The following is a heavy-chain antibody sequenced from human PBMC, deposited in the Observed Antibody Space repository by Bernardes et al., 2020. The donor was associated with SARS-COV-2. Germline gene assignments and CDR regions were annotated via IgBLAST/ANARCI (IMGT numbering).Heavy chain of an antibody. V-gene: IGHV1-69*02. J-gene: IGHJ4*02. CDR2: TIPILYIT. D-gene: IGHD2-21*01. CDR1: GCTCSRYI. Sequence: SVKVPCTASGCTCSRYIMTWVRQAPGQGLEWMGRTIPILYITNYAQKFQGRVTFTADKSTGTAYMELNSLRSEDTAVYYCAGDLTSCGGDCFDNWGQGTLVTVSS. CDR3: AGDLTSCGGDCFDN.